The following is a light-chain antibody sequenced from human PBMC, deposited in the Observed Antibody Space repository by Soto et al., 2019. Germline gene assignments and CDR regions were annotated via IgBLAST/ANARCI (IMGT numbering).Light chain of an antibody. V-gene: IGKV1-13*02. CDR1: QGISSA. CDR2: DAS. Sequence: AIQLTQSPSSLSASVGDRVTITCRASQGISSALAWYQQKPGKAPKLLIYDASSLESGVPSRFSGSGSGTDFTLTISSLQPEDFATNYCQQFNSYPLSITFGQGTQLEIK. CDR3: QQFNSYPLSIT. J-gene: IGKJ5*01.